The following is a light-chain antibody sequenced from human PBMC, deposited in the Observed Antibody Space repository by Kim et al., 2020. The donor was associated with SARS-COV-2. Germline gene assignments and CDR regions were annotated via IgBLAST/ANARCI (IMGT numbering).Light chain of an antibody. CDR2: AAC. Sequence: AIRITQSPSSLSASTGDRVTITCRASQGISSYLAWYQQKPGKAPKLLIYAACTLQSGVPSRFSGSGSGTDFTLTISCLQSEDFATYYCQQYYSYPWTFGQGTKVDIK. CDR3: QQYYSYPWT. J-gene: IGKJ1*01. V-gene: IGKV1-8*01. CDR1: QGISSY.